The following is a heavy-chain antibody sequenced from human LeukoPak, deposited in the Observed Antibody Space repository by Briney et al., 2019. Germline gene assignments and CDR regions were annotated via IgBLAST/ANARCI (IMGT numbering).Heavy chain of an antibody. J-gene: IGHJ4*02. CDR1: GFTVSTNY. Sequence: GGSLRLSCAASGFTVSTNYMTWVRQAPGKGLERVSVIYSGGTTYYADSVKGRFSISRDNSKNTLYLQMNSLRAEDTAVYYCARYDYGRSGFDYWGQGTLVTVSS. CDR3: ARYDYGRSGFDY. CDR2: IYSGGTT. V-gene: IGHV3-66*01. D-gene: IGHD5-12*01.